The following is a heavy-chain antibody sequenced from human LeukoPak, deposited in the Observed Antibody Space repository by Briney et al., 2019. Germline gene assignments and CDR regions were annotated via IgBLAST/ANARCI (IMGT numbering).Heavy chain of an antibody. CDR2: ISAYNGNT. J-gene: IGHJ3*02. Sequence: ASVKVSCKASGYTFTSYGISWVRQAPGQGLEWMGWISAYNGNTNYAQKLQGRVTMTTDTSTSTAYMELRSLRSEDTAVYYCARKPGYGGNRGDAFDIWGQGTMVTVSS. CDR1: GYTFTSYG. D-gene: IGHD4-23*01. CDR3: ARKPGYGGNRGDAFDI. V-gene: IGHV1-18*01.